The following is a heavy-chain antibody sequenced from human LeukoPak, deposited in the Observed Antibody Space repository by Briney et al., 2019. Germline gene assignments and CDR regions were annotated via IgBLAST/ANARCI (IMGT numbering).Heavy chain of an antibody. CDR1: GGSISSYY. J-gene: IGHJ4*02. Sequence: SETLSLTCTVSGGSISSYYWSWIRQPPGKGLEWIGYIYYSGSTNYNPSLKSRVTIPVDTSKNQFSLKLSSVTAADTAVYYCARGKRIGDYYDSSGYYSNDYWGQGTLVTVSS. V-gene: IGHV4-59*12. CDR2: IYYSGST. D-gene: IGHD3-22*01. CDR3: ARGKRIGDYYDSSGYYSNDY.